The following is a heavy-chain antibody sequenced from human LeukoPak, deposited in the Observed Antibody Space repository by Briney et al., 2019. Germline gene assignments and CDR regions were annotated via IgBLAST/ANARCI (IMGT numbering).Heavy chain of an antibody. V-gene: IGHV5-51*01. D-gene: IGHD4-17*01. CDR3: ARYGDYGYGMDV. J-gene: IGHJ6*02. CDR2: IYPGDSAT. Sequence: GESLKISCKGSGYIFTSYCIGWGGQMPGKGLVWMAIIYPGDSATRYSRSFQGQVTMSADKSITTAYLQWTSLKASDTVMYYCARYGDYGYGMDVLGQGTTVTVSS. CDR1: GYIFTSYC.